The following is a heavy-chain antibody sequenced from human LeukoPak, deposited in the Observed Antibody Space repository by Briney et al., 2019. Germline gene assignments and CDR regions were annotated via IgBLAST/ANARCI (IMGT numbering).Heavy chain of an antibody. V-gene: IGHV4-61*01. CDR1: GGSVSSDSYS. CDR2: IYSSGST. D-gene: IGHD1-14*01. J-gene: IGHJ4*02. CDR3: AGLAPHPPLDY. Sequence: SETLSLTCSVSGGSVSSDSYSWNWVRQPPGKGLEWIGYIYSSGSTNYNRSLKSRVTISLDTSKNQFSLKLSSVTAADTAVYYCAGLAPHPPLDYWGQGTPVTVSS.